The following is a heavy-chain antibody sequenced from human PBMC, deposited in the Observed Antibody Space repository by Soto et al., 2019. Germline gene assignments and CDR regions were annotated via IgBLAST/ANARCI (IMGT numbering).Heavy chain of an antibody. CDR3: ARDGNMITFGGVIVRNYFDY. V-gene: IGHV3-21*01. Sequence: GGSLRLSCAASGFTFSSYSMNWVRQAPGKGLEWVSSISSSSSYIYYADSVKGRFTISRDNAKNSLYLQMNSLRAEDTAVYYCARDGNMITFGGVIVRNYFDYWGQGTLVTVSS. CDR2: ISSSSSYI. J-gene: IGHJ4*02. D-gene: IGHD3-16*02. CDR1: GFTFSSYS.